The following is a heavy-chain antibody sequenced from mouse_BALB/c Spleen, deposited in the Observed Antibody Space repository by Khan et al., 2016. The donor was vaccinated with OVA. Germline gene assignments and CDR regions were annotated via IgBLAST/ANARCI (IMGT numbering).Heavy chain of an antibody. Sequence: EVQLQESGGGLVKPGDSLKVSCAASGFTFSKYAMSWVRQTPEKRLEWVATISSGGGSYIYYPDSVKGRFTIFRDNAKNTLYLQMSSLRSEDTAIYYCSRVFFGYFDYWGQGTTLTVSS. CDR1: GFTFSKYA. CDR3: SRVFFGYFDY. CDR2: ISSGGGSYI. J-gene: IGHJ2*01. V-gene: IGHV5-9-3*01.